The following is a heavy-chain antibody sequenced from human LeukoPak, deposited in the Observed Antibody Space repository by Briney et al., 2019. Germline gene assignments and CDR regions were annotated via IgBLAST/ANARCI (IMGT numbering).Heavy chain of an antibody. Sequence: ASLKVSCKASGYTFTGYYMHWVRQAPGQGLEWMGWINPNSGGTNYAQKFQGRVTMTRDTSISTAYMELSRLRSDDTAVYYCARVYNIADHFDYWGQGTLVTVSS. J-gene: IGHJ4*02. V-gene: IGHV1-2*02. CDR1: GYTFTGYY. CDR3: ARVYNIADHFDY. D-gene: IGHD6-13*01. CDR2: INPNSGGT.